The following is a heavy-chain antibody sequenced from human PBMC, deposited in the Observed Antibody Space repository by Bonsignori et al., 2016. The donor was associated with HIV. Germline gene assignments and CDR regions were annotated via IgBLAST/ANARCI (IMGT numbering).Heavy chain of an antibody. D-gene: IGHD1-26*01. J-gene: IGHJ4*02. Sequence: WIRQPPGKGLVWVSRINSDGSSTSYADSVKGRFTISRDNAKNTLYLQMNSLRAEDTAVYYCARDSGGSFDYWGQGTLVTVSS. CDR2: INSDGSST. V-gene: IGHV3-74*01. CDR3: ARDSGGSFDY.